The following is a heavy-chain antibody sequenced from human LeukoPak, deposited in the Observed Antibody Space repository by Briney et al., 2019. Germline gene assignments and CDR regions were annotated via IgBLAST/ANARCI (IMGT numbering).Heavy chain of an antibody. Sequence: GGSLRLSCAVSGFTFSDHYMDWVRQAPGKGLEWVGRSRNRAKSYTTDYAASVKGRFTISRDDSKSTLYLQMNSLRAEDTAVYYCARDFSGSWGVSYWGQGTLVTVSS. CDR2: SRNRAKSYTT. J-gene: IGHJ4*02. V-gene: IGHV3-72*01. CDR3: ARDFSGSWGVSY. D-gene: IGHD1-26*01. CDR1: GFTFSDHY.